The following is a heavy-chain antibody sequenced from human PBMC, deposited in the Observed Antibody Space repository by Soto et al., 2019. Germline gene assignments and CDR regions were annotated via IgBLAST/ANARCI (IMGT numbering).Heavy chain of an antibody. D-gene: IGHD3-3*01. Sequence: QVQLQESGPGLVKPSETLSLTCTVSGGSISNHYWSWIRQPPGKGLEWIGYIYYNGNTNYNPSLKDGVSNSVSTSQKHVPLEFGSGAACGTARYFLARGNLYSEYWGQGTLVTVSS. CDR1: GGSISNHY. J-gene: IGHJ4*02. CDR3: ARGNLYSEY. V-gene: IGHV4-59*11. CDR2: IYYNGNT.